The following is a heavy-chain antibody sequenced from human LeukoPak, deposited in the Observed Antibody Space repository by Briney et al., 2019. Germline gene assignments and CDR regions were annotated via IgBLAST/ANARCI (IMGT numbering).Heavy chain of an antibody. J-gene: IGHJ4*02. V-gene: IGHV3-21*01. CDR3: ARDRIAGIDY. Sequence: GGSLRLSCAASGFTFSSYSSSISSSSSYIYYADSVKGRFTISRDNAKNSLYLQMNSLRAEDTAVYYCARDRIAGIDYWGQGTLVTVSS. CDR2: ISSSSSYI. D-gene: IGHD1-14*01. CDR1: GFTFSSYS.